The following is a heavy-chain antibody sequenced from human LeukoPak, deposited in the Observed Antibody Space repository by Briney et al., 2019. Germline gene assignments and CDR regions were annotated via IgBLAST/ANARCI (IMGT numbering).Heavy chain of an antibody. Sequence: SGTLSLTCAVSGGSFSSSSWWSWVRQPPGKGLEWIGEIYHSGSTNYNPSLKSRVTISVDTSKNQFSLRLSSVTAADTAVYYCARHQRDYDSSGYFNYWGQGTLVTVSS. D-gene: IGHD3-22*01. J-gene: IGHJ4*02. CDR1: GGSFSSSSW. CDR3: ARHQRDYDSSGYFNY. V-gene: IGHV4-4*02. CDR2: IYHSGST.